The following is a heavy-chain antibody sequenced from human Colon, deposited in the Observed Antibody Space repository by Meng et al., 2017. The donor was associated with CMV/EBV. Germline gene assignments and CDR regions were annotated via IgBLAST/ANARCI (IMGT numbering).Heavy chain of an antibody. Sequence: KVSCKASGYTFTDYWIAWVRQMPGKGLEWMGIIYPEDSATRYGPSFRDQVTFSVDKSTNTAYLQWNSLKASDTAMYYCARRMEQRHYYYYYGMDVWGQGTTVTVSS. CDR1: GYTFTDYW. J-gene: IGHJ6*02. D-gene: IGHD1/OR15-1a*01. CDR3: ARRMEQRHYYYYYGMDV. CDR2: IYPEDSAT. V-gene: IGHV5-51*01.